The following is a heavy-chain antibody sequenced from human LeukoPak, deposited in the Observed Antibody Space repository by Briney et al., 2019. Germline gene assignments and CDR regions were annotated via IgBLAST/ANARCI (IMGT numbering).Heavy chain of an antibody. Sequence: GGSLRLSCAASGFTFSSHWMSWVRQAPGKGLEWAANIKQDGNEKYYVDSVKGRFTISRDNSKNTLYLQMNSLRAEDTAVYYCARTYYYDSSGYYPDSWGKGTLVPV. CDR2: IKQDGNEK. D-gene: IGHD3-22*01. J-gene: IGHJ4*02. V-gene: IGHV3-7*01. CDR1: GFTFSSHW. CDR3: ARTYYYDSSGYYPDS.